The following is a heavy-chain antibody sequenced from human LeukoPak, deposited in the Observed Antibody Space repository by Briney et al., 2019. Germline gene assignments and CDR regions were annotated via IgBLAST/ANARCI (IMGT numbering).Heavy chain of an antibody. CDR2: ISSSSSYI. J-gene: IGHJ6*02. CDR3: ARDGKSPNYYGMDV. Sequence: PGGSLRLSCAASGFTFSSYSMNWVRQAPGKGLEWVSSISSSSSYIYYADSVKGRFTISRDNAKNSLYLQMNSLRAEDTAVYYCARDGKSPNYYGMDVWGQGTTVTVSS. CDR1: GFTFSSYS. D-gene: IGHD1-26*01. V-gene: IGHV3-21*01.